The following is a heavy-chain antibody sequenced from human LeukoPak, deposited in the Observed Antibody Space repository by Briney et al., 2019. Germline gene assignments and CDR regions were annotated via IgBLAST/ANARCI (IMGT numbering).Heavy chain of an antibody. Sequence: SVKVSCKASGGTFSSYAISWVRQAPGQGLEWMGGITPIFGTANYAQKFQGRVTITADESTSTAYMELSSLRSEDTAVYYCARVRDRFRPVYAFDIWGQGTMVTVSS. J-gene: IGHJ3*02. V-gene: IGHV1-69*13. CDR2: ITPIFGTA. CDR1: GGTFSSYA. D-gene: IGHD3-16*02. CDR3: ARVRDRFRPVYAFDI.